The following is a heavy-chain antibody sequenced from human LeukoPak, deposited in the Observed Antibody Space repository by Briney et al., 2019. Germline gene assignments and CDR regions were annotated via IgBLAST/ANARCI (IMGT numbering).Heavy chain of an antibody. Sequence: PSETLSLTCTVSGGSISSYYWSWIRQPPGKGLEWIGYIYYSGSTNYNPSLKSRVTISVDTSKNQFSLKLSSVTAADTAVYYCARSSTPYTSVPDPSWFGEFKGRPHHWYFDLWGRGTLVTVSS. CDR1: GGSISSYY. V-gene: IGHV4-59*01. D-gene: IGHD3-10*01. J-gene: IGHJ2*01. CDR3: ARSSTPYTSVPDPSWFGEFKGRPHHWYFDL. CDR2: IYYSGST.